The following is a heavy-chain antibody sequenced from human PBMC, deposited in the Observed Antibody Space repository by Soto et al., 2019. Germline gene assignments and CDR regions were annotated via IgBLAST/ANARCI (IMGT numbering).Heavy chain of an antibody. Sequence: GGSLRLSCAVSGFTFNNNCNHWLRQGPGKGLMWVSRSINNGWSTNYADSVKGRFTISRDNAKNTLYLQMNSLRAEDTAVHYCASDPYGLDVWGQGTMVTVSS. CDR3: ASDPYGLDV. CDR1: GFTFNNNC. V-gene: IGHV3-74*01. CDR2: SINNGWST. J-gene: IGHJ6*02.